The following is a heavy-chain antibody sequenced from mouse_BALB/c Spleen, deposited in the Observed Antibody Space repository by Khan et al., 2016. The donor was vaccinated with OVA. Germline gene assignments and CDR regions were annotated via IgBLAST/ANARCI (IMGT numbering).Heavy chain of an antibody. CDR2: IHPYNGFT. Sequence: EVQLQQSGPELVKPGASLKISCKTSGYSFTDYTMNWVKQSHGKNLEWIGLIHPYNGFTTYHQEFKAKATLTVDKSSSTAYMELLSLTSEDSAVYYCARGNYYGSNSWFPYWGQGTLVTVSA. CDR1: GYSFTDYT. J-gene: IGHJ3*01. V-gene: IGHV1-18*01. CDR3: ARGNYYGSNSWFPY. D-gene: IGHD1-1*01.